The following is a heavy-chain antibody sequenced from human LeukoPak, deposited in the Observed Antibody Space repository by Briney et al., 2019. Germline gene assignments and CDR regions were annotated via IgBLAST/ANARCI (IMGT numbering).Heavy chain of an antibody. CDR1: GYTFTGYY. V-gene: IGHV1-2*02. J-gene: IGHJ5*02. CDR3: ARAEGGTIFGVVIS. CDR2: INPNSGGT. D-gene: IGHD3-3*01. Sequence: ASVKVSCKASGYTFTGYYMHWVRQAPGQGGEWMGWINPNSGGTNYAQKFQGRVTMTRDTSISTAYMELSRLRSDDTAVYYCARAEGGTIFGVVISWGQGTLVTVSS.